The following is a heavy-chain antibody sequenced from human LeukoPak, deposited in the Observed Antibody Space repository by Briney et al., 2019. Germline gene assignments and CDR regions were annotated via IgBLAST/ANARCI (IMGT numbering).Heavy chain of an antibody. CDR2: IKHSGST. J-gene: IGHJ4*02. D-gene: IGHD1-1*01. CDR1: GGSFSGYY. V-gene: IGHV4-34*01. Sequence: SETLSLTCAVYGGSFSGYYWSWIRQPPGKGLEWIGEIKHSGSTNYNPSLKSRVTISVDTSKNQFSLKLSSVTAADTAVYYCGSNWSDFDYWGQGILVTVSS. CDR3: GSNWSDFDY.